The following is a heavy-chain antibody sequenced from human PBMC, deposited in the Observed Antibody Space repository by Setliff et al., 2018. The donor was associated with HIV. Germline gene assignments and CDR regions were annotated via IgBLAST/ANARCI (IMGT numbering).Heavy chain of an antibody. D-gene: IGHD2-15*01. Sequence: PGGSLRLSCTGSGFSLGDYALTWVRQAPGKGLEWIGFIRGKAYGGTTEYAASVRGRFTISKDDSKGIAHLQMNSLKTEDTAVYYCLATALILDYYYMDVWGKGTTVTVSS. CDR1: GFSLGDYA. J-gene: IGHJ6*03. V-gene: IGHV3-49*04. CDR3: LATALILDYYYMDV. CDR2: IRGKAYGGTT.